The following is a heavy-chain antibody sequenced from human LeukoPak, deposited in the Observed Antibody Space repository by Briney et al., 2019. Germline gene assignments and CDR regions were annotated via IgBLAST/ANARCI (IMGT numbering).Heavy chain of an antibody. CDR3: ARDLIYDI. V-gene: IGHV4-34*01. CDR1: GGSFSGYY. CDR2: INHSGST. J-gene: IGHJ4*02. D-gene: IGHD3-9*01. Sequence: KPSETLSLTCAVYGGSFSGYYWSWIRQPPGKGLEWIGEINHSGSTNYNPSLKGRVTISVDTSKNQFSLRLSFVTAADTAVYYCARDLIYDIWGQGSLVTVSS.